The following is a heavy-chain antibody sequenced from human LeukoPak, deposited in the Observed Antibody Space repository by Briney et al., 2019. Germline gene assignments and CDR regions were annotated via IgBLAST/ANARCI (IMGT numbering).Heavy chain of an antibody. V-gene: IGHV1-2*02. D-gene: IGHD4-17*01. CDR2: INPNSGGT. Sequence: ASVKVSCKASGYTFTDYYIHWVRQAPGQGLEWMGWINPNSGGTNYAQKFQGRVTMTRDTSISTAYMELSRLRSDDTAVYYCARITSGTTEFDYWGQGTLVTVSS. J-gene: IGHJ4*02. CDR1: GYTFTDYY. CDR3: ARITSGTTEFDY.